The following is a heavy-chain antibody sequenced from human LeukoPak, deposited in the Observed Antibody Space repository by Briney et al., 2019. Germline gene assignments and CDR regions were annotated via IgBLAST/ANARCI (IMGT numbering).Heavy chain of an antibody. J-gene: IGHJ4*02. Sequence: GGSLRLSCAASGFTFSDYGMHWVRQAPGKGLEWVAFIRNDGSYEYYPDSVKGRFTISRDNSKNTLYLQMNSLRAEDTAVYYCAAARDGYVDYWGQGTLVTVSS. CDR3: AAARDGYVDY. D-gene: IGHD5-24*01. V-gene: IGHV3-30*02. CDR2: IRNDGSYE. CDR1: GFTFSDYG.